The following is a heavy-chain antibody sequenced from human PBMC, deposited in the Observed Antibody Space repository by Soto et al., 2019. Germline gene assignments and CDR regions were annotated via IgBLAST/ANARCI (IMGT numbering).Heavy chain of an antibody. Sequence: FVKTDCXGCAYCFTSYWIGWVSQMDGKRLGWMGLIYPGDSDTKYSPSFQRQVTISADKSISTAYLQWSSLKASDTAMYYCARHRLIHDKYPSDYYYYGMDVWGQGTTVTVSS. CDR1: AYCFTSYW. D-gene: IGHD3-22*01. CDR3: ARHRLIHDKYPSDYYYYGMDV. J-gene: IGHJ6*02. V-gene: IGHV5-51*01. CDR2: IYPGDSDT.